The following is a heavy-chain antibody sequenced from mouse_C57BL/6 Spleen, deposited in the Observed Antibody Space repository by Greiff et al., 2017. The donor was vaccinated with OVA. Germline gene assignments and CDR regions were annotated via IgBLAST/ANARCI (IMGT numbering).Heavy chain of an antibody. V-gene: IGHV1-18*01. CDR1: GYTFTDYN. CDR3: ARLGLGYFDY. Sequence: SGPELVKPGASVKIPCKASGYTFTDYNMDWVKQSHGKSLEWIGDINPNNGGTIYNQKFKGKATLTVDKSSSTAYMELRSLTSEDTAVYYCARLGLGYFDYWGQGTTLTVSS. D-gene: IGHD4-1*01. CDR2: INPNNGGT. J-gene: IGHJ2*01.